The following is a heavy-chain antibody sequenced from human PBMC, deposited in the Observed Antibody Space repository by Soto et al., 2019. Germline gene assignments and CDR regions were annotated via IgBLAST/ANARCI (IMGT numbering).Heavy chain of an antibody. Sequence: QVQLQESGPGLVKPSETLSLTCAVSGGSISSSNWWHWVRQPPGKGLEWIGEIHHSGTTNYNPSLQSRVAISVDKSKNQFSLKLNSVTAADTAVYYCARVRQYCSGTSCYLDPWGQGTLVTVSS. CDR2: IHHSGTT. D-gene: IGHD2-2*01. CDR3: ARVRQYCSGTSCYLDP. CDR1: GGSISSSNW. V-gene: IGHV4-4*02. J-gene: IGHJ5*02.